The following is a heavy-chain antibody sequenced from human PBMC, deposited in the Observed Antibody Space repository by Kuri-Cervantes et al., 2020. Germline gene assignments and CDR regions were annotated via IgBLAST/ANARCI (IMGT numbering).Heavy chain of an antibody. D-gene: IGHD3-3*01. J-gene: IGHJ5*02. V-gene: IGHV3-23*01. CDR2: ISTTGDNT. Sequence: GESLKISCAASGFTFSNAWMSWVRQAPGKGLEWVSSISTTGDNTYYPNFMRGRFTISRDNSKNTLYLQMNSLRAEDTAVYYCAKDLEYDLTNWFDPWGQGTLVTVSS. CDR3: AKDLEYDLTNWFDP. CDR1: GFTFSNAW.